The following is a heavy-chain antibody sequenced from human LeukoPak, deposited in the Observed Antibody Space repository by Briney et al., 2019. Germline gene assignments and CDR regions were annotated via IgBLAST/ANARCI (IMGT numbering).Heavy chain of an antibody. CDR3: GKHTYNYGSGSYNTGGAIDY. CDR1: EFTFSSYE. V-gene: IGHV3-48*03. CDR2: ISSSGSTI. J-gene: IGHJ4*02. D-gene: IGHD3-10*01. Sequence: PGGSLRLSCAASEFTFSSYEMNWVRQAPGKGLEWVSYISSSGSTIYYADSVQGRFTISRDNTQNSLYLQLNSLRAEDTAIYYCGKHTYNYGSGSYNTGGAIDYWGQGTLVIVSS.